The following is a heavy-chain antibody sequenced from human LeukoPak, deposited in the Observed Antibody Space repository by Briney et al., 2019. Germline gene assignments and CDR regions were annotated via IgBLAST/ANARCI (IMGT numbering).Heavy chain of an antibody. D-gene: IGHD3-22*01. CDR1: GGSISSYY. CDR3: ARGGYYYDSSGYYYGYFDY. CDR2: IYYSGSI. V-gene: IGHV4-59*01. J-gene: IGHJ4*02. Sequence: SETLSLTCTVSGGSISSYYWSWIRQPPGKGLEWIGYIYYSGSISYNLSLKSRVTISVDTSKNQFSLKLSSVTAADTAVYYCARGGYYYDSSGYYYGYFDYWGQGTLVTVSS.